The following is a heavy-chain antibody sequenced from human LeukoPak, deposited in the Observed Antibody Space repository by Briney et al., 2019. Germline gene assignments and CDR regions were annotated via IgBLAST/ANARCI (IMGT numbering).Heavy chain of an antibody. D-gene: IGHD5-18*01. V-gene: IGHV1-24*01. CDR1: GSSLTELS. CDR3: AAGRPYSLLDY. J-gene: IGHJ4*02. Sequence: ASVKVSCTVSGSSLTELSLYWVRQAPGKGLEWMGGFDVIDAKTFYAQKFQGRVTMTENSSTDTAYMELSSLRSDDTAFYYCAAGRPYSLLDYWGQGTLLTVSS. CDR2: FDVIDAKT.